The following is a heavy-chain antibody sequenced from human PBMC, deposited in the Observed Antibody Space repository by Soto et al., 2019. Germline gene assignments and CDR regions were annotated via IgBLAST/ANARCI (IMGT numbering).Heavy chain of an antibody. D-gene: IGHD1-26*01. CDR3: AREDGVVGASSAFDS. V-gene: IGHV3-21*06. J-gene: IGHJ4*02. CDR1: GFTFTRYS. Sequence: EVQLVESGGGLVKPGGSLRLSCAASGFTFTRYSMNWVRQAPGKGLEWVSSISSTTHYIYYADSMRGRFTISRDNAKNAVYLEMNSLRAEDTAVYYCAREDGVVGASSAFDSWGQGTLVTVSS. CDR2: ISSTTHYI.